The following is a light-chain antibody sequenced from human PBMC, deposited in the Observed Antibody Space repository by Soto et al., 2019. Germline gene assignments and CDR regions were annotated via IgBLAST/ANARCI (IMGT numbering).Light chain of an antibody. CDR3: QHYAISPRT. Sequence: EIVLTQSPGTLSLSPGERATLFCRASQSFTTSQLAWYQQKPGQAPRALIFGASSRATGIPDRFSGSGSGTDFTLTFRSLEPEDCAFYYCQHYAISPRTFGQRTTVEIK. CDR2: GAS. V-gene: IGKV3-20*01. J-gene: IGKJ1*01. CDR1: QSFTTSQ.